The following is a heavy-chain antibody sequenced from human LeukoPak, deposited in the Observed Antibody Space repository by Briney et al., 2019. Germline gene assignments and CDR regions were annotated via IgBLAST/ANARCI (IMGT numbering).Heavy chain of an antibody. CDR1: GFTFSSYA. CDR3: AKAEDWYYYGSSGYWPFDY. Sequence: GGSLRLSCAASGFTFSSYAMSWVRQAPGKGLEWVSAISGSGGSTYYADSVKGRFTISRDNSKNTLYLQMNSLRAEDTAVYYCAKAEDWYYYGSSGYWPFDYWGQGTLVTVSS. J-gene: IGHJ4*02. V-gene: IGHV3-23*01. CDR2: ISGSGGST. D-gene: IGHD3-22*01.